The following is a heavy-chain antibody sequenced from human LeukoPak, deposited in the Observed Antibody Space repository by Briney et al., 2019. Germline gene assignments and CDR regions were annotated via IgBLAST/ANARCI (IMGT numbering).Heavy chain of an antibody. CDR2: ITDSGGST. D-gene: IGHD6-19*01. V-gene: IGHV3-23*01. J-gene: IGHJ4*02. Sequence: PGGSLRLSCAASGFTFSSHAMSWVRQAPGKGLEWVSAITDSGGSTYHADSVKGRFTISRDNSKNTLYMQMNSLRAEDTAIYYCAKGSSSARPYYFDYWGQGTLVTVSS. CDR1: GFTFSSHA. CDR3: AKGSSSARPYYFDY.